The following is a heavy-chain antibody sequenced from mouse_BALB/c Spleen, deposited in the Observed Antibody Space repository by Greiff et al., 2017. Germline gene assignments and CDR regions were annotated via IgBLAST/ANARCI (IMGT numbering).Heavy chain of an antibody. Sequence: EVQLQQSGPELVKPGASVKMSCKASGYTFTSYVMHWVKQKPGQGLEWIGYINPYNDGTKYNEKFKGKATLTSDKSSSTAYMELSSLTSEDSAVYYCASSIYYYGSSPYYYAMDYWGQGTSVTVSS. CDR3: ASSIYYYGSSPYYYAMDY. V-gene: IGHV1-14*01. J-gene: IGHJ4*01. D-gene: IGHD1-1*01. CDR1: GYTFTSYV. CDR2: INPYNDGT.